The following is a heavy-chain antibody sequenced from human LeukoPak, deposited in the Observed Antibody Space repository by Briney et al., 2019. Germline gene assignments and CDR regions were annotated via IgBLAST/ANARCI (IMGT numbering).Heavy chain of an antibody. CDR1: GFTFSSYA. D-gene: IGHD2-2*01. Sequence: GRSLRLSCAASGFTFSSYAMHWVRQAPGKGLEWVAVISYDGSNKYYADSVKGRFTISRDNSKNTLYLQMNSLSAEDTAVYYCARDLEGGGYQLLGDWGQGTLVTVSS. J-gene: IGHJ4*02. V-gene: IGHV3-30-3*01. CDR3: ARDLEGGGYQLLGD. CDR2: ISYDGSNK.